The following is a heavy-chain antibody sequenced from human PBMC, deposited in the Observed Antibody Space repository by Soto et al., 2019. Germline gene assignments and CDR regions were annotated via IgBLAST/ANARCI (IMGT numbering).Heavy chain of an antibody. Sequence: GGSLRLCCAASGFTFSGYVMSWVRQAPGKGLEWVSAITASSGDIYYADSVAGRFTMSRDNSKNTLYLQMNSLRAEDTAVFYCAKGSASTRPYYFDYWGQGILVTVSS. CDR2: ITASSGDI. D-gene: IGHD6-6*01. CDR3: AKGSASTRPYYFDY. V-gene: IGHV3-23*01. J-gene: IGHJ4*02. CDR1: GFTFSGYV.